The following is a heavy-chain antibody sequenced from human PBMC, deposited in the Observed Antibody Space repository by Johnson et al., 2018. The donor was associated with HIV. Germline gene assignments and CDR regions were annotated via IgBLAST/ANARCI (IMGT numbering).Heavy chain of an antibody. Sequence: MLLVESGGGVVRPGGSLRLACAASGFTFSNAWMSWVRQAPGKGLEWVGRIKSKTDGGTTDYVAPVKGRFSISRDDSKNMLYVQMNSLKNEVTAVYYCTSGSYYYDSRGSLVRAFDIWGQGTMGTVSS. V-gene: IGHV3-15*01. D-gene: IGHD3-22*01. CDR2: IKSKTDGGTT. CDR3: TSGSYYYDSRGSLVRAFDI. CDR1: GFTFSNAW. J-gene: IGHJ3*02.